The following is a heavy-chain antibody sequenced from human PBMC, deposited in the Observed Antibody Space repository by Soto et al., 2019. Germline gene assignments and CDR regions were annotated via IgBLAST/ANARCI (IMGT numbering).Heavy chain of an antibody. CDR1: GYSFITYA. J-gene: IGHJ4*01. V-gene: IGHV1-3*04. CDR2: INTINGNT. D-gene: IGHD6-13*01. Sequence: QVQLVQSGAEVRKPGASVKVSCKASGYSFITYAMHWLRQAPGQRLEWMGWINTINGNTEYSQRFQGRITITRDTSATTTYMDLGSLTSEDTAVYFCARRGSSSVDYWGHGTLVTVSS. CDR3: ARRGSSSVDY.